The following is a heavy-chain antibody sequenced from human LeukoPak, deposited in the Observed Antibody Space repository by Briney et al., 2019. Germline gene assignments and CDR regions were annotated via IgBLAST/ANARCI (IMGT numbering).Heavy chain of an antibody. CDR1: GGSISSYY. J-gene: IGHJ6*02. D-gene: IGHD3-10*01. CDR2: IYYSGST. Sequence: SETLSLTCTVSGGSISSYYWSWIRQPPGKGLEWIGYIYYSGSTNYYPSLKSRVTISVDTFKNQFSLKLSSVTAADTAVYYCARYWGHTSGSGSYIKRGNYYYYGMDVWGQGTTVTVSS. CDR3: ARYWGHTSGSGSYIKRGNYYYYGMDV. V-gene: IGHV4-59*08.